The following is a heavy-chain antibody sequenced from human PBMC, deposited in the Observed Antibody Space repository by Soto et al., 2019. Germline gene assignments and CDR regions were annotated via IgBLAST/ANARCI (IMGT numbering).Heavy chain of an antibody. CDR2: ISGSGGST. Sequence: GGSLRLSCAASGFTFSSYAMSLVRQAPGKGLEWASAISGSGGSTYYADSVKGRFTISRDNSKNTLYLQMNSLRAEDTAVYYCAKDTPVAVAGTGYWGQGTLVTVSS. CDR3: AKDTPVAVAGTGY. J-gene: IGHJ4*02. CDR1: GFTFSSYA. V-gene: IGHV3-23*01. D-gene: IGHD6-19*01.